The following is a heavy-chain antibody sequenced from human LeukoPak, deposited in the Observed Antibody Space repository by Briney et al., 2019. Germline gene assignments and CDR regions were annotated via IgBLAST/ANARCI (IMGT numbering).Heavy chain of an antibody. J-gene: IGHJ6*02. Sequence: KSSETLSLTCTVSGGSISSYYWSWIRQAPGKGLEWIGYIYYSGSTNYNPSLKSRVTISVDTSKNQFSLKLSSVTAADTAVYYCARDSTVTPGYYYYGMDVWGQGTTVTVSS. D-gene: IGHD4-17*01. CDR1: GGSISSYY. V-gene: IGHV4-59*01. CDR2: IYYSGST. CDR3: ARDSTVTPGYYYYGMDV.